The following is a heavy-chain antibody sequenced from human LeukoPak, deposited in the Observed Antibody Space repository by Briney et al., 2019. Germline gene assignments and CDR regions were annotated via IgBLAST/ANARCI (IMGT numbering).Heavy chain of an antibody. CDR3: ARDWNYDSSGYYYDESAEYFQH. V-gene: IGHV1-69*05. J-gene: IGHJ1*01. CDR1: GVTFSSYA. Sequence: SVKVSCKASGVTFSSYAISWVRQAPGQGLEWMGRIIPIFGTANYAQKFQGRVTITTDESTTTAYMELSSLRSEDTAVYYCARDWNYDSSGYYYDESAEYFQHWGQGTLVTVSS. CDR2: IIPIFGTA. D-gene: IGHD3-22*01.